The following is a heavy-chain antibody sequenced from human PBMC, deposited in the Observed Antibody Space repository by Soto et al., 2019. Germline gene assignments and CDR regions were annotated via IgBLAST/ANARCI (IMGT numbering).Heavy chain of an antibody. CDR3: ARDLAAGDH. Sequence: QVQLVQSGAEVKKPGASVKVTCKASGYTFTNYYIHWVRQAPGQGLEWMGIINPTSGSTNYAQNYKGRVTLTYDTSTTTFYMELRGLSSEDRAVLYCARDLAAGDHWGQGTLVTVSS. J-gene: IGHJ4*02. V-gene: IGHV1-46*01. D-gene: IGHD6-13*01. CDR2: INPTSGST. CDR1: GYTFTNYY.